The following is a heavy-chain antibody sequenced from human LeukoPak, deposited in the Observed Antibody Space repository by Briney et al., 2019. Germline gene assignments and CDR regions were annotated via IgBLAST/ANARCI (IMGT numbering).Heavy chain of an antibody. CDR1: GYTFTGYY. CDR2: INPNSGGT. Sequence: GASVKVACKVSGYTFTGYYMHWVRQAPGQGLEWMGRINPNSGGTNYAQKFQGRVTMTRDTSISTAYMELSRLRSDDTAVYYCARLHYYGSGVDYWGQGTLVTVSS. V-gene: IGHV1-2*06. J-gene: IGHJ4*02. D-gene: IGHD3-10*01. CDR3: ARLHYYGSGVDY.